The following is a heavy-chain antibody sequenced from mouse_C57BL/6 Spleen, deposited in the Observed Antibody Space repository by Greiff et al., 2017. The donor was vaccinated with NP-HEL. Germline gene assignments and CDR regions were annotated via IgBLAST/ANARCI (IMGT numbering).Heavy chain of an antibody. V-gene: IGHV1-42*01. CDR3: AREYGNYVGAMDY. CDR2: INPSTGGT. CDR1: GYSFTGYY. D-gene: IGHD2-10*02. J-gene: IGHJ4*01. Sequence: VHVKQSGPELVKPGASVKISCKASGYSFTGYYMNWVKQSPEKSLEWIGEINPSTGGTTYNQKFKAKATLTVDKSSSTAYMQLKSLTSEDSAVYYCAREYGNYVGAMDYWGQGTSVTVSS.